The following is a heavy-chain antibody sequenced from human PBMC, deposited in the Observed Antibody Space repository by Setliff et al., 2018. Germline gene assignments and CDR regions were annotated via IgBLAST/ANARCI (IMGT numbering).Heavy chain of an antibody. CDR2: INLSNGGT. V-gene: IGHV1-2*02. CDR1: GYTFTDSF. CDR3: ARFSGHNYGSFDS. D-gene: IGHD5-18*01. Sequence: GASVKVSCKASGYTFTDSFIHWVRQAPGQGFEWLGWINLSNGGTNYGQKFQGRVTMTRDTSITTAYMELSSLRFDDTAIYYCARFSGHNYGSFDSWGQGTLVTVSS. J-gene: IGHJ4*02.